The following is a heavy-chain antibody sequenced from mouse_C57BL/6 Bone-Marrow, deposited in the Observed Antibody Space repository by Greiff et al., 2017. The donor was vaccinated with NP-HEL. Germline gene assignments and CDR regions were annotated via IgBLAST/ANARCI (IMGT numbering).Heavy chain of an antibody. CDR2: LYPGDGDT. J-gene: IGHJ2*01. V-gene: IGHV1-82*01. CDR3: ARLGRYDGYSYFDY. CDR1: GYAFSSSW. Sequence: QVQLQQSGPELVKPGDSVKISCKASGYAFSSSWMNWVKQRPGKGLEWIGRLYPGDGDTNYNGKFKGKATLTADKSSSTAYMQLSRLTSEDSAVYFCARLGRYDGYSYFDYWGQGTTLTVSS. D-gene: IGHD2-3*01.